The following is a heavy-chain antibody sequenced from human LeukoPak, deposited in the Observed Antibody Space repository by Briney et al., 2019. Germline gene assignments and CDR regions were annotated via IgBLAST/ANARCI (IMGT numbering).Heavy chain of an antibody. CDR1: GYTFTGYY. CDR3: ARYGSHAFDI. Sequence: ASVKVSCKASGYTFTGYYMHWVRQAPGQGLEWMGWMNPNSGNTGYAQKFQGRVTMTRNTSISTAYMELSSLRSEDTAVYYCARYGSHAFDIWGQGTMVTVSS. V-gene: IGHV1-8*02. CDR2: MNPNSGNT. J-gene: IGHJ3*02. D-gene: IGHD4-17*01.